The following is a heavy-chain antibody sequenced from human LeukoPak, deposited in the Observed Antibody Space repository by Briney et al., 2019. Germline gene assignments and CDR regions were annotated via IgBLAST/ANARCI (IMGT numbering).Heavy chain of an antibody. CDR1: GYTFTSYG. CDR3: AKHRIFTREFDY. CDR2: ISAYNGNT. D-gene: IGHD2/OR15-2a*01. Sequence: ASVKVSCKASGYTFTSYGISWVRQAPGQGLEWMGWISAYNGNTNYAQKLQGRVTMTTDTSTSTAYMELRSLRSDDTAVYYCAKHRIFTREFDYWGQGTLVTVSS. J-gene: IGHJ4*02. V-gene: IGHV1-18*01.